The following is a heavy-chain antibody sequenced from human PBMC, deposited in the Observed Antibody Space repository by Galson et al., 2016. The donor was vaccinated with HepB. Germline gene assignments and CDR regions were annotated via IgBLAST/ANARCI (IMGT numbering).Heavy chain of an antibody. CDR1: GFTVRNNY. Sequence: SLRLSCAASGFTVRNNYMRWVRQAPGKGLECVSVIYSGGSTYYADSVKGRFTIPRDNSKNTLYLQMNSLRADDTAVYYCARGGIYGGYWGQGTLVTVSS. J-gene: IGHJ4*02. V-gene: IGHV3-53*01. CDR3: ARGGIYGGY. CDR2: IYSGGST. D-gene: IGHD1-26*01.